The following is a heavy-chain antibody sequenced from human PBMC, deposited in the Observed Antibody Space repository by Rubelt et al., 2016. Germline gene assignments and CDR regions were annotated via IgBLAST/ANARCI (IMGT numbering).Heavy chain of an antibody. D-gene: IGHD3-3*01. CDR2: IRSKANNYAT. CDR1: FSDSA. Sequence: FSDSAMHWVRQASGKGLEWVGYIRSKANNYATVYGASVKGRFTISRDDSKNTAYLQMNSLKTEDTAVYYCAKDYPSREWLLPFDYWGQGTLVTVSS. CDR3: AKDYPSREWLLPFDY. J-gene: IGHJ4*02. V-gene: IGHV3-73*01.